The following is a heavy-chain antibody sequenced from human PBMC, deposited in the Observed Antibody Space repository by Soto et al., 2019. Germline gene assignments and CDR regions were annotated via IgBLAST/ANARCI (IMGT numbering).Heavy chain of an antibody. V-gene: IGHV3-11*01. D-gene: IGHD6-13*01. CDR1: GFTFSDYY. J-gene: IGHJ4*02. CDR2: ISGSGSTI. Sequence: QVQLVESGGGLVKPGGSLRLSCVASGFTFSDYYMSWFRQAPGKGLEWVSYISGSGSTIHDADSVKGRFTISRDNAKNSLYLQMNSLRAEDTAVYDCARLGSIAAAGTPDYWGQGTLVTVSA. CDR3: ARLGSIAAAGTPDY.